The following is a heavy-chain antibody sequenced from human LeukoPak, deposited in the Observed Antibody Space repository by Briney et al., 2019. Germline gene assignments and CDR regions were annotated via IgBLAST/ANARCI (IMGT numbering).Heavy chain of an antibody. CDR2: IRYDGSNK. CDR3: AKSHGDEQQLVILIDDAFDI. J-gene: IGHJ3*02. Sequence: GGSLRLSCAASGFTFSSYGMHWVRQAPGKGLEWVAFIRYDGSNKYYADSVKGRFTISRDNSKNTLYLQMNSLRAEDTAVYYCAKSHGDEQQLVILIDDAFDIWGQGTMVTVSS. CDR1: GFTFSSYG. D-gene: IGHD6-13*01. V-gene: IGHV3-30*02.